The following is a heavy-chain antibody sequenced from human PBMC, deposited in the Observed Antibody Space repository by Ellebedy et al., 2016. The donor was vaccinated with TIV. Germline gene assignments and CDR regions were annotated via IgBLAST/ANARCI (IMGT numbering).Heavy chain of an antibody. V-gene: IGHV1-2*02. CDR2: INPNSGDR. D-gene: IGHD3-10*01. J-gene: IGHJ5*02. CDR3: AREQHYGWGKNWFDT. Sequence: AASVKVSCKASGYTLTDYYMHWVRQAPGQGLEWMGCINPNSGDRNYAQTFQGRVTMTRDTSISTAYMELSRLRSDDTAVYYCAREQHYGWGKNWFDTWGQGTLVTVSS. CDR1: GYTLTDYY.